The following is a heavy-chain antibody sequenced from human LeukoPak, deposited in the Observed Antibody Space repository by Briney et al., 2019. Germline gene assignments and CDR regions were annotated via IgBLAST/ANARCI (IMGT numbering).Heavy chain of an antibody. CDR3: AREDSGSYYNYYYFYMDV. CDR1: GGSISSSNW. Sequence: KSSETLSLTCAVSGGSISSSNWWSWVRQPPGKGLEWIGEVYHSGSTNYNPSLKSRVTLSVDTSKTQFSLRLSSVTAADTAVYYCAREDSGSYYNYYYFYMDVWGKGTTVTISS. D-gene: IGHD3-10*01. J-gene: IGHJ6*03. CDR2: VYHSGST. V-gene: IGHV4-4*02.